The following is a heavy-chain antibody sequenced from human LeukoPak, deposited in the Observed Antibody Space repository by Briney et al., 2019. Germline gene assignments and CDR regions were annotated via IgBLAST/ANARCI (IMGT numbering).Heavy chain of an antibody. CDR1: GYTFTSYA. D-gene: IGHD3-22*01. V-gene: IGHV1-69*13. Sequence: GASVKVSCKASGYTFTSYAISWVRQAPAQGLEWMRGIIPIFGTANYAQKFQGRVTITADESTSTAYMELSSLRSEDTAVYYCARDSDFGHYDSSGYYSWGQGTLVTVSS. J-gene: IGHJ4*02. CDR3: ARDSDFGHYDSSGYYS. CDR2: IIPIFGTA.